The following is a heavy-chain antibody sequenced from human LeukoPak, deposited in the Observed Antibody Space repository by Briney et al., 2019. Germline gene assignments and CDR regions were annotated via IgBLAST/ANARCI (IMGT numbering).Heavy chain of an antibody. Sequence: ASVKVSCKASGYSFTSYGISWVRQAPGQGLEWMGWISAYNGNTNYAQKLQGRVTMTTDTSTSTAYMELRGLRSDDTAVYYCARVSGYSTALNWFDPWGQGTLVTVSS. V-gene: IGHV1-18*01. D-gene: IGHD3-9*01. CDR1: GYSFTSYG. CDR2: ISAYNGNT. CDR3: ARVSGYSTALNWFDP. J-gene: IGHJ5*02.